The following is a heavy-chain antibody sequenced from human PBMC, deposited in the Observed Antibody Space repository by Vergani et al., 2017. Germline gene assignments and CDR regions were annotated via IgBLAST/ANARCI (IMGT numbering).Heavy chain of an antibody. V-gene: IGHV4-34*01. D-gene: IGHD4-11*01. CDR2: IDHTGRP. Sequence: QVQLQQWGGGLLKPSETLSLTCVVNGGSFTSYHWPWIRQSPGEGLEWVGDIDHTGRPDYNPSRKSRLTMSVDKSRNQFSLTLNSVTATDTAIYFCARVNTETNGHLYYYYYMDVWGQGTAVTVS. J-gene: IGHJ6*03. CDR3: ARVNTETNGHLYYYYYMDV. CDR1: GGSFTSYH.